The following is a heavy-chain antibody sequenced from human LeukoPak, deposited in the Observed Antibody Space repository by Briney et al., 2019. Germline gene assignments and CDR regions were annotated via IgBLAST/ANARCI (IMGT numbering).Heavy chain of an antibody. CDR2: INPSGGST. CDR3: ARVGGDDDYGDYSMYYYYYMDV. D-gene: IGHD4-17*01. CDR1: GYTFTSYY. J-gene: IGHJ6*03. Sequence: GASVKVSCKASGYTFTSYYMHWVRQAPGQGLEWMGIINPSGGSTSYAQKFQGRVTMTRDMSTSTAYMELSSLRSEDTAVYYCARVGGDDDYGDYSMYYYYYMDVWGKGTTVTVSS. V-gene: IGHV1-46*01.